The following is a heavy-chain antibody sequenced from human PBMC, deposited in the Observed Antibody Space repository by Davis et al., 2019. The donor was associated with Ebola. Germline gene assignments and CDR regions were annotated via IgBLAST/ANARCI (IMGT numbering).Heavy chain of an antibody. V-gene: IGHV5-51*01. Sequence: KVSCKGSGYSFTSYWIGWVRQMPGKGLEWMGIIYPGDSDTRYSPSFQGQVTISADKSINTAYLQWSSLKASDTAMYYCARGTDGYNPGGYFDSWGQGTLVTVSS. CDR1: GYSFTSYW. D-gene: IGHD5-24*01. CDR3: ARGTDGYNPGGYFDS. J-gene: IGHJ4*02. CDR2: IYPGDSDT.